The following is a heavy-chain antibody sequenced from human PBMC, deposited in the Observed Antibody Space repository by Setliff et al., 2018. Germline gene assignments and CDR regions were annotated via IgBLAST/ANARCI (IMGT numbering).Heavy chain of an antibody. CDR2: IFTSGNT. CDR3: ARRIYCSSTSCSLNNWFDP. Sequence: PSETLSLTCTVSGGSISSYYWSWIRQPPGKGLEWIGYIFTSGNTNYNPSLKSRVTMSVETSKNQFSLKLSSVTAADTAVYYCARRIYCSSTSCSLNNWFDPWGQGTLVTVSS. V-gene: IGHV4-4*08. D-gene: IGHD2-2*01. J-gene: IGHJ5*02. CDR1: GGSISSYY.